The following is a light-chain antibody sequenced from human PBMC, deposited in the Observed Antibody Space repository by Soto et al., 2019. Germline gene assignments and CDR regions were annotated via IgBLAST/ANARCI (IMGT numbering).Light chain of an antibody. J-gene: IGLJ3*02. CDR3: QSYNSSLRGGV. V-gene: IGLV1-40*01. CDR1: SSNIGAGYD. CDR2: GNS. Sequence: QSVLTQPPSVSGAPGQRVTISCTGSSSNIGAGYDVHWYQPLPGTAPKLLIYGNSNRPSGVPDRFSGSKSGTSASLAITGLQAEDEADYYCQSYNSSLRGGVFGGGTKLTVL.